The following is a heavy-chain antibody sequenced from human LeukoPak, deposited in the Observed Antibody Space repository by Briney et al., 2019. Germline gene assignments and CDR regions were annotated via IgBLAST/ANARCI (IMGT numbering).Heavy chain of an antibody. D-gene: IGHD3-22*01. J-gene: IGHJ4*02. CDR3: ARGSAYYYDSSGSGGFLDY. Sequence: GASVKVSCKASGYTFTSYGISWVRQAPGQGLEWMGWISAYNGNTNYAQKLQGRVTMTTDTSTSTAYMELRSLRSDDTAVYYCARGSAYYYDSSGSGGFLDYWGQGTLVTVSS. CDR2: ISAYNGNT. CDR1: GYTFTSYG. V-gene: IGHV1-18*01.